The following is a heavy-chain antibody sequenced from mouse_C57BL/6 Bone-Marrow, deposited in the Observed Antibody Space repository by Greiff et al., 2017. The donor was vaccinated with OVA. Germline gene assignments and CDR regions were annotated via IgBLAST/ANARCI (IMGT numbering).Heavy chain of an antibody. CDR2: ISDGGSYT. D-gene: IGHD2-4*01. J-gene: IGHJ1*03. CDR3: ARDYDYDEYFDV. V-gene: IGHV5-4*01. CDR1: GFTFSSYA. Sequence: EVKLVESGGGLVKPGGSLKLSCAASGFTFSSYAMSWVRQTPEKRLEWVATISDGGSYTYYPDNVKGRFTISRDNAKNNLYLQMRPLKSEDTSMYYCARDYDYDEYFDVWGTGTTVTVSS.